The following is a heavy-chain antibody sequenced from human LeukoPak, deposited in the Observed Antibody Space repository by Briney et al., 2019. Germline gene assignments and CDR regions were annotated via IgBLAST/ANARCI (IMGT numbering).Heavy chain of an antibody. CDR3: ASTGVGASSSDFDY. J-gene: IGHJ4*02. CDR1: GGSISSYY. Sequence: SQTLSLTCTVSGGSISSYYWSWIRQPPGKGLEWIGYIYYSGSTNYNPSLKSRVTISVDTSKNQFSLKLSSVTAADTAEYYCASTGVGASSSDFDYWGQGTLVTVFS. D-gene: IGHD1-26*01. V-gene: IGHV4-59*08. CDR2: IYYSGST.